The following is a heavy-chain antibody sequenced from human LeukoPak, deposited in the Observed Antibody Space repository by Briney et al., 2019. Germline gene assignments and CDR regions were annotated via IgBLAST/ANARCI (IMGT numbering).Heavy chain of an antibody. CDR2: ISAYNGNT. D-gene: IGHD2-2*02. V-gene: IGHV1-18*01. Sequence: ASVKVSCKASGYTFTSYGISWVRQAPGQGLEWMGWISAYNGNTNYAQKLQGRVTMSTDTPTSTAYMELRSLRSDDTAVYYCARSRGYCSSTSCYNYYYYYMDVWGKGTTVTVSS. J-gene: IGHJ6*03. CDR3: ARSRGYCSSTSCYNYYYYYMDV. CDR1: GYTFTSYG.